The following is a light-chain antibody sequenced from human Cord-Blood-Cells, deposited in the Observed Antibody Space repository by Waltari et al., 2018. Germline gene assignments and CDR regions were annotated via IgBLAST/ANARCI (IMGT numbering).Light chain of an antibody. CDR1: QSISSY. J-gene: IGKJ4*01. V-gene: IGKV1-39*01. CDR2: AAS. Sequence: DIQMTQSPSSLSASVGARVPITCRASQSISSYLNWYQQKPGKAPKLLIYAASSLQSGVPSRFSGSGSGTDFTLTISSLQPEDFATYYCQQSYCTLTFGGGTKVEIK. CDR3: QQSYCTLT.